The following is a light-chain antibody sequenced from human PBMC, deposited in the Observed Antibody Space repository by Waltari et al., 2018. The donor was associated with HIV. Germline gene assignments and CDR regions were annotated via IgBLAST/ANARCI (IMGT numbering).Light chain of an antibody. CDR3: SSYAGRSTWM. CDR2: EDG. CDR1: STDVGGYNY. J-gene: IGLJ3*02. V-gene: IGLV2-8*01. Sequence: QSALTQPPSASGSPGQSVTIPCTGTSTDVGGYNYVSWYQQPPGKAPKHMIYEDGRRPSGVPSRFPGSKSGNTASRTVSGLQAEDEADYYGSSYAGRSTWMCGGGTKLTGL.